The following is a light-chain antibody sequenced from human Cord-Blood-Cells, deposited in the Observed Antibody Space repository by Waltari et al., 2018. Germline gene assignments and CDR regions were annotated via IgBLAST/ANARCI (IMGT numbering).Light chain of an antibody. J-gene: IGLJ1*01. CDR3: NSRDSSGNHPFYV. Sequence: SSELTQDPAVSVALGQTVRITCQGDSLRRYYASWYQQKPGQAPVLVISGKNSQPSGIPDRVSRSSSGNTASLTITGAQAEDEADYYCNSRDSSGNHPFYVFGTGTKVTVL. CDR1: SLRRYY. V-gene: IGLV3-19*01. CDR2: GKN.